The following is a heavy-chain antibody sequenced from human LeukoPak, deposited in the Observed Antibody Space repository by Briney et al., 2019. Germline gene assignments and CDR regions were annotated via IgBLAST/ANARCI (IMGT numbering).Heavy chain of an antibody. CDR1: GFTFSSYE. Sequence: GGSLRLSCAASGFTFSSYEMNWVRQAPGKGLEWVSYISSSGSTIYYADSVKGRFTISRDNAKNSLYLQMNSLRAEDTAVYYCARALVVRGYDYWGQGTLVTVSS. CDR3: ARALVVRGYDY. D-gene: IGHD3-22*01. J-gene: IGHJ4*02. CDR2: ISSSGSTI. V-gene: IGHV3-48*03.